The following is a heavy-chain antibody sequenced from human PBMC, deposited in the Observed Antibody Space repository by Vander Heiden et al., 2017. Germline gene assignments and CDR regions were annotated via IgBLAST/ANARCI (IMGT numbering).Heavy chain of an antibody. Sequence: EVQLVESGGGLVKPGGSRRLSCAASGFTFSSYSMNWVRQAPGKGLEWVSSISSSSSYIYYADSVKGRFTISRDNAKNSLYLQMNSLRAEDTAVYYCARFYSYGHNGDWYFDLWGRGTLVTVSS. J-gene: IGHJ2*01. CDR2: ISSSSSYI. D-gene: IGHD5-18*01. CDR3: ARFYSYGHNGDWYFDL. CDR1: GFTFSSYS. V-gene: IGHV3-21*01.